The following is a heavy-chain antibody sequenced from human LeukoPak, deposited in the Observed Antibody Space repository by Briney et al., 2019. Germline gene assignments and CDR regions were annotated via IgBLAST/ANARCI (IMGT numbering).Heavy chain of an antibody. D-gene: IGHD3-3*01. CDR2: IYTSGST. CDR1: GGSISSGNYS. Sequence: PSETLSLTCAVSGGSISSGNYSWSWIRQPAGKGLEWIGRIYTSGSTNYNPARKSRVTMSVDTSKNQFSLKLSYVTAADTAVYYCARVDVFGVVSSDYYYYYMDVWGKGTTVTVSS. CDR3: ARVDVFGVVSSDYYYYYMDV. J-gene: IGHJ6*03. V-gene: IGHV4-61*02.